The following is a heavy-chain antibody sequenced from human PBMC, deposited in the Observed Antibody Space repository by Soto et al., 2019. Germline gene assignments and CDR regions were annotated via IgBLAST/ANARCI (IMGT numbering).Heavy chain of an antibody. V-gene: IGHV1-69*02. CDR2: IIPILGIA. D-gene: IGHD5-12*01. J-gene: IGHJ3*02. Sequence: GASVKVSCKASGGTFSSYTISWVRQAPGQGLEWMGRIIPILGIANYAQKFQGRVTITADKSTSTAYMELSSLRSEDTAVYYCARFDQDGYNSPEAFDIWGQGTLVTVSS. CDR1: GGTFSSYT. CDR3: ARFDQDGYNSPEAFDI.